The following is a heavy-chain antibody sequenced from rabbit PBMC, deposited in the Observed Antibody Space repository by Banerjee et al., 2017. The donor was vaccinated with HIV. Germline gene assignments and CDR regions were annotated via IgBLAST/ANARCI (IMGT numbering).Heavy chain of an antibody. Sequence: QEQLVESGGGLVKPGASLTLTCKASSFSFSDRDVMCWVRQAPGKGLEWIACINTATGKPVYASWAKGRFTISKTSSTTVTLQMTSLTAADTATYFCARRAGDVSRDYYFNLWGPGTLVTVS. CDR1: SFSFSDRDV. CDR3: ARRAGDVSRDYYFNL. CDR2: INTATGKP. D-gene: IGHD2-1*01. J-gene: IGHJ4*01. V-gene: IGHV1S45*01.